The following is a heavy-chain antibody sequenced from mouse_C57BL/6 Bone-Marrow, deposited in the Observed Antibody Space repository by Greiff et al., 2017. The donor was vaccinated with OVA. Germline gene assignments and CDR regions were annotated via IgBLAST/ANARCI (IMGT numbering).Heavy chain of an antibody. V-gene: IGHV2-2*01. J-gene: IGHJ3*01. CDR1: GFSLTSYG. CDR2: IWSGGST. CDR3: ARGHSFAY. D-gene: IGHD3-1*01. Sequence: VKLMESGPGLVQPSQSLSITCTVSGFSLTSYGVHWVCQSPGKGLEWLGVIWSGGSTDYNAAFISRLSISKDNSKSQVFFKMNSLQADDTAIYYCARGHSFAYWGQGTLVTVSA.